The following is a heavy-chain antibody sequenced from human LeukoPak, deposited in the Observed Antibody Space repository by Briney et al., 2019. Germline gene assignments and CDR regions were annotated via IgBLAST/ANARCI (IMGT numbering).Heavy chain of an antibody. CDR1: GYRFSSYW. D-gene: IGHD2-15*01. CDR3: VRALGYCSSGSCYYYDY. Sequence: GEALKISCKGSGYRFSSYWIGRVRKMPGKGLEWMGIIYPGDSETRYSPSFQGQVTISADKSISTAYLQWSSLKASDTAMYYCVRALGYCSSGSCYYYDYWGQGTLVTVSS. CDR2: IYPGDSET. J-gene: IGHJ4*02. V-gene: IGHV5-51*01.